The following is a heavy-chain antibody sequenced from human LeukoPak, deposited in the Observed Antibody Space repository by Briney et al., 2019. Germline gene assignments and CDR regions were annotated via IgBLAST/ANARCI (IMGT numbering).Heavy chain of an antibody. CDR3: ARDWKQWLPKVGWGTHRYMDV. CDR1: GGSVSSSNYF. CDR2: IFYSGST. V-gene: IGHV4-39*02. J-gene: IGHJ6*04. Sequence: SETLSLTCTVSGGSVSSSNYFWGWIRQPPGKGLEWIGTIFYSGSTHYYPSLKSRVSISVDTSKNQFFLKLNSVTAADTAVYYCARDWKQWLPKVGWGTHRYMDVWGKGTTVTVSS. D-gene: IGHD6-19*01.